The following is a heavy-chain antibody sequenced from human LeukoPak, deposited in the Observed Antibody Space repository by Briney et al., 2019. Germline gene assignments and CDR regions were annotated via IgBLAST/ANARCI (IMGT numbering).Heavy chain of an antibody. Sequence: GGSLRLTCTASGFTLSNYWMSWVRQTPEKGLEWVANIKQDESERVYVDSVKGRFTISRDNAKSSLYLQMSGLRADDTAVYYCARDPYSSTWSYGMDIWGQGTTVTVSS. V-gene: IGHV3-7*05. CDR2: IKQDESER. J-gene: IGHJ6*02. D-gene: IGHD6-13*01. CDR1: GFTLSNYW. CDR3: ARDPYSSTWSYGMDI.